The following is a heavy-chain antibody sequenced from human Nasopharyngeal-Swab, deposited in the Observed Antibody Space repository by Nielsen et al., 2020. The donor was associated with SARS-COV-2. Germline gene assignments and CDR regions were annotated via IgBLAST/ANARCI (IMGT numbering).Heavy chain of an antibody. J-gene: IGHJ5*02. D-gene: IGHD3-22*01. Sequence: GGSLRLCCAASGFTFDDYAMHWVRQAPGKGLEWVSGISWNSGSIGYADSVKGRFTISRDNAKNSLYLQMNSLRAEDTALYYCAKDRDHYYDSSGYPMFDPWGQGTMVTVSS. CDR3: AKDRDHYYDSSGYPMFDP. V-gene: IGHV3-9*01. CDR1: GFTFDDYA. CDR2: ISWNSGSI.